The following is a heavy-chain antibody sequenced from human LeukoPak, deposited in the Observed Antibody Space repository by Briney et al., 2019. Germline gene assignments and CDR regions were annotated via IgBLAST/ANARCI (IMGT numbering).Heavy chain of an antibody. CDR2: IWYDGSNK. CDR1: GFTFSSYG. CDR3: ARYDIAAAEIDY. V-gene: IGHV3-33*01. Sequence: GGSLRLSCAASGFTFSSYGMHWVRQAPGKGLEWVAVIWYDGSNKYYADSVKGRFTISRDNSKNTLYLQMKSLRAEDTAVYYCARYDIAAAEIDYWGQGTLVTVSS. D-gene: IGHD6-13*01. J-gene: IGHJ4*02.